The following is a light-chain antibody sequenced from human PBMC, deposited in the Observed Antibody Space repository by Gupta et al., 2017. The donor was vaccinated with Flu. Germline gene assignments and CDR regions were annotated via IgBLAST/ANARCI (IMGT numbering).Light chain of an antibody. V-gene: IGLV2-14*01. CDR2: GVT. CDR3: RSYTSRSLGV. J-gene: IGLJ1*01. CDR1: SNDFGEFDF. Sequence: QSALTQPASVSGSPGQSITISCSGISNDFGEFDFVSWFQLHPGKAPKLIIYGVTNRPSGVSHRFSGSKSGKTASLNISGLQAEDEADYYCRSYTSRSLGVFGAGTRVTV.